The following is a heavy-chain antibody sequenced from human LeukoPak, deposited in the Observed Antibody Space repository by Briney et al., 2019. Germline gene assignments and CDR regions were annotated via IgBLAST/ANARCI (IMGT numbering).Heavy chain of an antibody. V-gene: IGHV3-33*01. D-gene: IGHD4-17*01. J-gene: IGHJ4*02. CDR1: GFTVSTYA. Sequence: GGSLRLSCAASGFTVSTYAMHWVRQAPGKGLEWVAVIWSDSTNKYYADSVRGRFTISRDNSKNTLYLQMSSLRAEDTAMYYCARDRLATVTTFHFDYWGQGTLVTVSS. CDR2: IWSDSTNK. CDR3: ARDRLATVTTFHFDY.